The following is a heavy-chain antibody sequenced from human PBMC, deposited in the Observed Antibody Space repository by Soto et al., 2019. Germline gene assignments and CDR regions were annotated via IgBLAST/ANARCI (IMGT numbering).Heavy chain of an antibody. Sequence: QVPLVQSGAEVKKPGSSVRVSCKASGGTFSSFVVIWVRQAPGQGLEWMGETIPIFASANYAQNFQGRVAINSDDFTNTVYMELSNLRSDDAAVYYCAAGEKSGYYGFDVWGQGTTVIVSS. D-gene: IGHD3-16*01. V-gene: IGHV1-69*01. CDR3: AAGEKSGYYGFDV. J-gene: IGHJ6*02. CDR1: GGTFSSFV. CDR2: TIPIFASA.